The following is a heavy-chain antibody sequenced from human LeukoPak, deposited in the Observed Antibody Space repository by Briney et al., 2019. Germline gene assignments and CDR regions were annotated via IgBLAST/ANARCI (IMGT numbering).Heavy chain of an antibody. V-gene: IGHV4-61*01. J-gene: IGHJ4*02. CDR3: AREDASNYYDSSGPNVRPYYFDY. CDR1: GGSVSSGSYY. Sequence: KASETLSLTCTVSGGSVSSGSYYWRWIRQPPGKGLEWIGYIYYSGSTNYNPSLKSRVTISVDTSKNQFSLKLSSVTAADTAVYYCAREDASNYYDSSGPNVRPYYFDYWGQGTLVTVSS. CDR2: IYYSGST. D-gene: IGHD3-22*01.